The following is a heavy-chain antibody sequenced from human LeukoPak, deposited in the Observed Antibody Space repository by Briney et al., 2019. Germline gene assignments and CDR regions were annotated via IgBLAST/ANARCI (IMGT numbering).Heavy chain of an antibody. V-gene: IGHV4-34*01. CDR2: INHSGST. Sequence: KPSETLSLTCAVYGGSFRDYHWSWIRQPPGKGLEWIGEINHSGSTNYNPSLKSRVTISLDTSKNRFSLKLTSVTAADTAVYYCAKAPYLSTGSWGQGILVAVSS. D-gene: IGHD3-22*01. J-gene: IGHJ3*01. CDR3: AKAPYLSTGS. CDR1: GGSFRDYH.